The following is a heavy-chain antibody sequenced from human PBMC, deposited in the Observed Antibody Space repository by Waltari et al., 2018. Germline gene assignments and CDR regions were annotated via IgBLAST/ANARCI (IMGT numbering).Heavy chain of an antibody. CDR1: GFTVHDRA. CDR3: AARNSYLDL. V-gene: IGHV3-9*01. Sequence: QLVESGGGLVHPSGSLRLSCSASGFTVHDRALYGVRQRPGKGREGVSGITWNSVRVDYADSVEGRCTISRDNAKNSLSLQMSDLTEDDTALYYCAARNSYLDLWGRGTLVLVSS. D-gene: IGHD2-21*01. CDR2: ITWNSVRV. J-gene: IGHJ2*01.